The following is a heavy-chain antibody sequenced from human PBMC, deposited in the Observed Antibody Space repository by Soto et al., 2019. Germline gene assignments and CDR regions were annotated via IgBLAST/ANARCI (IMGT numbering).Heavy chain of an antibody. J-gene: IGHJ5*02. D-gene: IGHD3-3*01. V-gene: IGHV4-4*07. CDR1: GGDINSYY. Sequence: SETLSLTCTVAGGDINSYYWTWIRQPAGKGLEWIGRIYSSGSTKYNPSLQSRVTMSLDTSKNQFSLRLTSVTAADTAVYYCARGQRFSDWFDPWGQGTLVTVPS. CDR3: ARGQRFSDWFDP. CDR2: IYSSGST.